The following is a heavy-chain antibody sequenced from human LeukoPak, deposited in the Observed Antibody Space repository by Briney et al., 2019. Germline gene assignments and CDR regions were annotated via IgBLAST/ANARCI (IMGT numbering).Heavy chain of an antibody. J-gene: IGHJ4*02. D-gene: IGHD3-22*01. CDR3: VKDLSYESSGSFFDF. CDR1: GFIFEDYT. V-gene: IGHV3-43*01. Sequence: GSLRLSCAASGFIFEDYTMHWVRQAPGKTLEWVSLISWDGTTYYADSVKGRFTISRDNSKDSLSLHMDTLRSEDTAFYYCVKDLSYESSGSFFDFWGQGTLVTVS. CDR2: ISWDGTT.